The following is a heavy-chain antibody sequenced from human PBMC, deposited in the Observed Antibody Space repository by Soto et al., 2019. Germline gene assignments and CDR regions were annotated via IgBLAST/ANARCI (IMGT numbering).Heavy chain of an antibody. CDR1: GGTFSSYA. J-gene: IGHJ5*02. CDR2: IIPIFGTA. CDR3: ASLPLRFSASVKIWFDP. V-gene: IGHV1-69*13. Sequence: SVKVSCKASGGTFSSYAISWVRQAPGQGLEWMGGIIPIFGTANYAQKFQGRVTITADESTSTAYMELSSLRSEDTAVYYCASLPLRFSASVKIWFDPWGQGNLVTVSS. D-gene: IGHD3-3*01.